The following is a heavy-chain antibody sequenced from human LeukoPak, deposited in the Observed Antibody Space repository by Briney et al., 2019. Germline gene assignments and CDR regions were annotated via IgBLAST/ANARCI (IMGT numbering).Heavy chain of an antibody. CDR2: TYYRSKWFS. Sequence: SQTLSLTCAISGDSVSSNTATWNWIRQSPSRGLEWLGRTYYRSKWFSDYALSVKSRIMINPDTSKNQFSLHLNSVIPEDTAIYYCARDHSGYNPYFDYWGQGTLVTVSS. CDR3: ARDHSGYNPYFDY. J-gene: IGHJ4*02. CDR1: GDSVSSNTAT. V-gene: IGHV6-1*01. D-gene: IGHD5-24*01.